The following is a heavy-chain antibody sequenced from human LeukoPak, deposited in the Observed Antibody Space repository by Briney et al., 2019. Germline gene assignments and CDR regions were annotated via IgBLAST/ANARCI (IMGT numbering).Heavy chain of an antibody. D-gene: IGHD4-17*01. CDR3: ARAEHDYGDYSDAFDI. CDR2: IYHSGST. V-gene: IGHV4-30-2*01. J-gene: IGHJ3*02. CDR1: GGSISSGGYS. Sequence: PSETLSLTCAVSGGSISSGGYSWSWIRQPPGKGLEWIGYIYHSGSTYYNPSLKSRVTISVDRSKNQLSLKLSSVTAADTAVYYCARAEHDYGDYSDAFDIWGQGTMVTVSS.